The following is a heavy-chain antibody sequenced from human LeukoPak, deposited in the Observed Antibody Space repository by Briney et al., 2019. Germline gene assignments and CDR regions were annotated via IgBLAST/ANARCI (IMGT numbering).Heavy chain of an antibody. CDR1: GYTFIAYY. V-gene: IGHV1-2*06. CDR3: ARERGHGYGDSTARHFDV. CDR2: INPNSGVT. Sequence: ASVNVSCKTSGYTFIAYYMHWVRQAPGQGLEWMGRINPNSGVTNYAQKFQGRVTLTRDTSISTAYMELSRVTSDDTAVYYCARERGHGYGDSTARHFDVWSRGTLVTVSS. J-gene: IGHJ2*01. D-gene: IGHD4-17*01.